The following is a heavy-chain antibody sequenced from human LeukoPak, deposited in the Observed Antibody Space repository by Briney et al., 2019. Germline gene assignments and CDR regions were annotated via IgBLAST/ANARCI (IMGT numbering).Heavy chain of an antibody. CDR1: GYTFTRYY. CDR2: INPSSGST. CDR3: ATGGIVATIWGAGDY. J-gene: IGHJ4*02. V-gene: IGHV1-46*01. Sequence: ASVKVSCKASGYTFTRYYMRWVRQAPGQGLEWMEIINPSSGSTTYAPKFQGRVTMTRDTSTSTVYMELSSLRSEDTAVYYCATGGIVATIWGAGDYWGQGTLVTVSS. D-gene: IGHD5-12*01.